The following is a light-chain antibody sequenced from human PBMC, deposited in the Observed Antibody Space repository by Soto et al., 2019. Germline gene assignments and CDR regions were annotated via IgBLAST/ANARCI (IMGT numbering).Light chain of an antibody. V-gene: IGLV2-14*01. Sequence: QPAAGTGCPGRSITISSKTASSDGGGYNYVSWFQQHPGKAPKLLIYDVSNRPSGVSNRFSGSKSGNTASLTISGLQADDEADYYYSSYTSSTNLDVFGTGTEVTVL. J-gene: IGLJ1*01. CDR2: DVS. CDR1: SSDGGGYNY. CDR3: SSYTSSTNLDV.